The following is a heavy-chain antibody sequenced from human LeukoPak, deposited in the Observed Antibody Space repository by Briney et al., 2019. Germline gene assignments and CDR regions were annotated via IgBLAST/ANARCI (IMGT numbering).Heavy chain of an antibody. D-gene: IGHD5-24*01. J-gene: IGHJ4*02. Sequence: SVKVSCKASGGTFSSYAISWVRQAPGQGLEWMGRIIPILGIANYAQRFQGRVTITADKSTSTAYMELSSLRSEDTAVYYCATTGGGYNGDYWGQGTLVTVSS. CDR2: IIPILGIA. V-gene: IGHV1-69*04. CDR3: ATTGGGYNGDY. CDR1: GGTFSSYA.